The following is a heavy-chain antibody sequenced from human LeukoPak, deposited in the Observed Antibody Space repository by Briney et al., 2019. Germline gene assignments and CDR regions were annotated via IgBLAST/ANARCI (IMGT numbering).Heavy chain of an antibody. D-gene: IGHD2-2*01. CDR3: ARAVLGYCSSTSCSYNWFDP. Sequence: PSETLSLTCAVYGGSFSGYYWSWIRQPPGKGLEWIGEINHSGSTNYNPSLKSRVTISVDTSKNQFSLKLSSVTAADTAVYYCARAVLGYCSSTSCSYNWFDPWGQGTLVTVSS. J-gene: IGHJ5*02. CDR1: GGSFSGYY. CDR2: INHSGST. V-gene: IGHV4-34*01.